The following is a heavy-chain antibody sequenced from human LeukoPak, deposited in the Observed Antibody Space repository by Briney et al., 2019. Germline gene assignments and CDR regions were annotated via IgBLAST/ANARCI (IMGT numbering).Heavy chain of an antibody. CDR2: IYYSGST. CDR3: ARQKRGDYYDSSGTFDP. D-gene: IGHD3-22*01. CDR1: GGSISNYY. V-gene: IGHV4-59*06. J-gene: IGHJ5*02. Sequence: SETLSLTCTVSGGSISNYYWSWIRQHPGKGLEWIGYIYYSGSTYYNPSLKSRVTISVDTSKNQFSLKLSSVTAADTAVYYCARQKRGDYYDSSGTFDPWGQGTLVTVSS.